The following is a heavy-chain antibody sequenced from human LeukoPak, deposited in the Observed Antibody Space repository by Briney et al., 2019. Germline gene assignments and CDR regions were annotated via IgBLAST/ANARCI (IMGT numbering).Heavy chain of an antibody. V-gene: IGHV3-21*01. CDR3: ARGSPSYCSSTSCREIPFDY. J-gene: IGHJ4*02. Sequence: GGSLRLSCAASGFTFSSYSMNWVRQALGKGLEWVSSISSSSSYIYYADSVKGRFTISRDNAKNSLYLQMNSLRAEDTAVYYCARGSPSYCSSTSCREIPFDYWGQGTLVTVSS. D-gene: IGHD2-2*01. CDR1: GFTFSSYS. CDR2: ISSSSSYI.